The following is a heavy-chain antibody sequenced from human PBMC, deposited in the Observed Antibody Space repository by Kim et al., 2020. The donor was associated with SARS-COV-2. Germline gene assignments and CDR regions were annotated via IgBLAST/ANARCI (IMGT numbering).Heavy chain of an antibody. D-gene: IGHD1-20*01. J-gene: IGHJ4*02. V-gene: IGHV3-30*03. Sequence: GGSLRLSCAASGFSFSDYDMHWVRQAPGKGLEWVSVITRDGSETFFADSVKGRFTISRDNSNNSLCLQMNSLSAEDTAMYYCARVIPGKEYFDYWGQGTLVTVSS. CDR1: GFSFSDYD. CDR2: ITRDGSET. CDR3: ARVIPGKEYFDY.